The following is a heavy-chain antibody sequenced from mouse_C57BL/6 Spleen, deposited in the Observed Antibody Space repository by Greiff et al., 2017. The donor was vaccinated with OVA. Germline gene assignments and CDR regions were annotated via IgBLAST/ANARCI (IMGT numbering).Heavy chain of an antibody. CDR2: ISDGGSYT. V-gene: IGHV5-4*01. D-gene: IGHD3-3*01. CDR3: ARDRGTFFDS. Sequence: DVKLVESGGGLVKPGGSLKLSCAASGFTFSSYAMSWVRQTPEKRLEWVATISDGGSYTYYPDNVKGRFTISRDNAKNNLYLQLSHLKSEEAAMYYCARDRGTFFDSWGQGTTLTVSS. CDR1: GFTFSSYA. J-gene: IGHJ2*01.